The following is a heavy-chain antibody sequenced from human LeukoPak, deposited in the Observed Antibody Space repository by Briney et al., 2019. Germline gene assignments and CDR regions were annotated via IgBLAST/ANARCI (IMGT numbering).Heavy chain of an antibody. CDR2: EGSAGGT. V-gene: IGHV3-23*01. J-gene: IGHJ3*02. Sequence: GGSLRLSCAASGFTFTNHAVSWVRQAPGKGLEWVSAEGSAGGTYYADSVKGRSTISRDNSGKTMSLQMNRLRVEDTALYYCASRTWVGAGYYAFDIWGQGTMVTVSS. D-gene: IGHD1-26*01. CDR3: ASRTWVGAGYYAFDI. CDR1: GFTFTNHA.